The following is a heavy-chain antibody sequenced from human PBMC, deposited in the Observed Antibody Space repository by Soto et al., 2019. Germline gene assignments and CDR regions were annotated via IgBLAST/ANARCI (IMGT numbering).Heavy chain of an antibody. V-gene: IGHV3-23*01. CDR1: GFTFSSHT. J-gene: IGHJ5*01. CDR3: AKEGRFGSSWPAGDS. Sequence: GGSLRLSCAASGFTFSSHTMNWVRQAPGKGLEWVSGISGSGTGTYYEASVKGRFTISRDNSEEAVYLQMSSLAAEDTAVYYCAKEGRFGSSWPAGDSWGQGTLVTVSS. D-gene: IGHD6-13*01. CDR2: ISGSGTGT.